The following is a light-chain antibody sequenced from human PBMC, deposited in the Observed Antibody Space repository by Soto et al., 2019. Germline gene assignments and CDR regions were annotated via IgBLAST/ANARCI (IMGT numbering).Light chain of an antibody. V-gene: IGLV1-44*01. CDR2: SNN. CDR1: SSNIGSNT. CDR3: AAWDDSLNGLYV. J-gene: IGLJ1*01. Sequence: QSVLTQPPSASGTPGQRVTISCSGSSSNIGSNTVNWYQQLPGTAPKLLIYSNNPRPSGVPDRFSGSKSGTSASLALSGLQSEDEADYYCAAWDDSLNGLYVFGTGTKVTVL.